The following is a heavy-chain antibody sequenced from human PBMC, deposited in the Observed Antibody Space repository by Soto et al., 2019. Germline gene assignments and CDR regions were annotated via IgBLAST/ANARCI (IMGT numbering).Heavy chain of an antibody. D-gene: IGHD3-22*01. Sequence: SETLSLTCAVYGGSFSGYYWSWIRQPPGKGLEWIGEINHSGSTNYNPSLKSRVTISVDTSKNQFSLKLSSVTAADPSLYYCARHERSGNYYYYGMDVWGQGTTVTVSS. V-gene: IGHV4-34*01. J-gene: IGHJ6*02. CDR3: ARHERSGNYYYYGMDV. CDR2: INHSGST. CDR1: GGSFSGYY.